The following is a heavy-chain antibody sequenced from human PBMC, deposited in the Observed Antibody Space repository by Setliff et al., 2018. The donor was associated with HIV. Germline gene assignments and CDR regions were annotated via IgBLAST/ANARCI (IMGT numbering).Heavy chain of an antibody. CDR2: IYPGDSGT. V-gene: IGHV5-51*01. J-gene: IGHJ4*02. Sequence: GEPLKISCKGSGYSFTNHWIAWLRQMPGKGLEWMGIIYPGDSGTRYSPSFQGQVTISADKSISTAYLQWSSLKASDTAMHYCARHGQYGSGSYYNRPFDFWGQGTLVTVSS. CDR1: GYSFTNHW. D-gene: IGHD3-10*01. CDR3: ARHGQYGSGSYYNRPFDF.